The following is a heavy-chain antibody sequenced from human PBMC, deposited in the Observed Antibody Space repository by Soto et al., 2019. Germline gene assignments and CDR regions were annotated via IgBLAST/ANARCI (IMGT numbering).Heavy chain of an antibody. CDR2: ISWNSGSI. CDR3: AKALPPEYCSGGSCPSINDAFDI. Sequence: GGSLRLSCAASGFTFDDYAMHWVRQAPGKGLEWVSGISWNSGSIGYADSVKGRFTISRDNAKNSLYLQMNSLRAEDTALYYCAKALPPEYCSGGSCPSINDAFDIWGQGTMVTVSS. V-gene: IGHV3-9*01. D-gene: IGHD2-15*01. CDR1: GFTFDDYA. J-gene: IGHJ3*02.